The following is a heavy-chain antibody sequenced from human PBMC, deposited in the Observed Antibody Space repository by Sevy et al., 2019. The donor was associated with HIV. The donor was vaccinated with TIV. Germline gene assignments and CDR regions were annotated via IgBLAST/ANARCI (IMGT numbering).Heavy chain of an antibody. CDR2: IWYDGSNK. CDR3: ARDFWELHNYYYYYYMDV. J-gene: IGHJ6*03. Sequence: GGSLRLSCAASGFTFSSYGMHWVRQAPGKGLEWVAVIWYDGSNKYYADSVKGRFTISRDNSKNTLYLQMNSLRAEDTAVYYCARDFWELHNYYYYYYMDVWGKGTTVTVSS. V-gene: IGHV3-33*01. CDR1: GFTFSSYG. D-gene: IGHD1-26*01.